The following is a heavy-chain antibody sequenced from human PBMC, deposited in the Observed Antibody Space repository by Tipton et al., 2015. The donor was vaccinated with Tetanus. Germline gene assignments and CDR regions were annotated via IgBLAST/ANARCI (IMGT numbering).Heavy chain of an antibody. CDR3: ARLTYLYETTIPYSAQFYFEF. CDR1: GGSFSGYN. J-gene: IGHJ4*02. Sequence: TLSLTCAVYGGSFSGYNWSWIRQPPGKGLEWIGDINHSGSTNYSPSLKSRVTISVDTSKNQFSLNLNSVTAADTAIYYCARLTYLYETTIPYSAQFYFEFWGQGTLVTVSS. D-gene: IGHD2-21*01. V-gene: IGHV4-34*01. CDR2: INHSGST.